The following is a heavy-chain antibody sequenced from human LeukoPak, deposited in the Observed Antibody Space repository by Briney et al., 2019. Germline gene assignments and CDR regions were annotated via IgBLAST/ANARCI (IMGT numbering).Heavy chain of an antibody. D-gene: IGHD3-10*01. CDR2: ISSSSSYI. J-gene: IGHJ4*02. CDR1: GFTFSSYS. Sequence: GGSLRLSCAASGFTFSSYSMNWVRQAPGKGLEWVSSISSSSSYIYYADSVKGRFTISRDNAKNLLYLQMNSLRAEDTAVYYCARDPMVRGVIRYFDYWGQGTLVTVSS. CDR3: ARDPMVRGVIRYFDY. V-gene: IGHV3-21*01.